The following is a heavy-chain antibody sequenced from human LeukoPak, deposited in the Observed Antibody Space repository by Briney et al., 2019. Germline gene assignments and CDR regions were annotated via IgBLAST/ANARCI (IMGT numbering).Heavy chain of an antibody. V-gene: IGHV3-23*01. Sequence: GGSLRLSCVASGFTFSSYSMSWVRQAPGKGLEWVSAMSGSGGTTDSAASVRGRFTISRDNSKNTLYLQMSSLRAEDTALYCCAKGRTAVRDTFDIWGQGTVVTVSS. CDR3: AKGRTAVRDTFDI. CDR1: GFTFSSYS. D-gene: IGHD1-1*01. J-gene: IGHJ3*02. CDR2: MSGSGGTT.